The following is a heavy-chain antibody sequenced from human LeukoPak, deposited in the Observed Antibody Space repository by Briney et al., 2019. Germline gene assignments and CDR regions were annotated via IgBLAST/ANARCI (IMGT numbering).Heavy chain of an antibody. CDR2: ISSSSNTI. CDR3: ARAVTVVTRGGLVFDY. D-gene: IGHD2-21*02. CDR1: GFTFSSYS. V-gene: IGHV3-48*02. Sequence: GTSLRLSCAAFGFTFSSYSMHWVRQAPGKGLEWVSYISSSSNTIYCADSVKGRFTISRDNAKNSLFLQMNSLRDEDTSVYYCARAVTVVTRGGLVFDYWGQGTLVTVSS. J-gene: IGHJ4*02.